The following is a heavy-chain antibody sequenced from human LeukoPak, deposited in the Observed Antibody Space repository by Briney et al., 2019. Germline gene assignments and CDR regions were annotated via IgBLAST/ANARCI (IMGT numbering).Heavy chain of an antibody. CDR1: GFTFSSYW. CDR3: ARANPGLRYFDWLLPYFDY. J-gene: IGHJ4*02. Sequence: GGSLRLSCAASGFTFSSYWMSWVRQAPGKGLEWVANIKQDGSEKYYVDSVKGRFTISRDNAKNSLYLQMNSLRAEDTAVYFCARANPGLRYFDWLLPYFDYWGQGTLVTVSS. CDR2: IKQDGSEK. V-gene: IGHV3-7*01. D-gene: IGHD3-9*01.